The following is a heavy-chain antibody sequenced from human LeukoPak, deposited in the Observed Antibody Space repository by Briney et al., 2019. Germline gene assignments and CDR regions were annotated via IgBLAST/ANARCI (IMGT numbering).Heavy chain of an antibody. V-gene: IGHV5-51*01. D-gene: IGHD6-6*01. CDR3: ARLTPTYSSSSGGCLDY. J-gene: IGHJ4*02. Sequence: PGGSLEISCQGSGSLFTSYWIGWGRPVPGKGLEWMGMIYPGDSDTIYSPSFQGQVTISADKSISTAYLQWSSLKASDTAMYYCARLTPTYSSSSGGCLDYWGQGTLVTVSS. CDR2: IYPGDSDT. CDR1: GSLFTSYW.